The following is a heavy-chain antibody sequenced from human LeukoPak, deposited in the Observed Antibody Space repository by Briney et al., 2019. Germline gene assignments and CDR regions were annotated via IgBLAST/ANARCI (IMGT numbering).Heavy chain of an antibody. CDR3: AKVDYWSPENYFDS. Sequence: PGGSLRLSCAASGFTFSNYAMSWVRQAPGKGLEWVSAIRGSGGTTYYAESVKGRFTISRDNSKNTLYLQMNSLRVEDTAVYYCAKVDYWSPENYFDSWGQGTLVTVSS. J-gene: IGHJ4*02. V-gene: IGHV3-23*01. CDR1: GFTFSNYA. D-gene: IGHD1-1*01. CDR2: IRGSGGTT.